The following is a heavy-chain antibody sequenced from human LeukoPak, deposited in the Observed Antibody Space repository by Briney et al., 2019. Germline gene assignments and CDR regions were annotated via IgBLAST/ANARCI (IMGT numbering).Heavy chain of an antibody. CDR1: GYSFPMYA. J-gene: IGHJ4*02. CDR3: ARGSLGPMDY. Sequence: ASVKVSCKASGYSFPMYAINWVRQAPGQGLEWMGWINTNTGNPTYAQGFTGRFVFSLDTSVTTAYLQISSLRAEDTAVYYCARGSLGPMDYWGQGTLVTVSS. V-gene: IGHV7-4-1*02. CDR2: INTNTGNP. D-gene: IGHD6-13*01.